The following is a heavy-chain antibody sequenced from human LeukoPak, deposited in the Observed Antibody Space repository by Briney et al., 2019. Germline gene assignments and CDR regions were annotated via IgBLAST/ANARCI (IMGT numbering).Heavy chain of an antibody. Sequence: PSETLSLTCTVPGDSISNYYWSWIRQPPGKGLEWIGNIYYSGRTNYNPSLKSRVTISVDTSKNQFSLKLSSVTAADTAVYYCARQGVEYYYDSSGCDYWGQGTLVTVSS. J-gene: IGHJ4*02. CDR2: IYYSGRT. CDR3: ARQGVEYYYDSSGCDY. CDR1: GDSISNYY. V-gene: IGHV4-59*08. D-gene: IGHD3-22*01.